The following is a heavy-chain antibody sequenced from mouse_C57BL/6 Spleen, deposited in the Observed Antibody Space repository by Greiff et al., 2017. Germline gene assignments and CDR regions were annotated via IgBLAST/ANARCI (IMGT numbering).Heavy chain of an antibody. J-gene: IGHJ1*03. Sequence: VQLQQSGPELVKPGASVKIPCKASGYTFTDYNMDWVKQSHGKSLEWIGDINPNNGGTIYNQKFKGKATLTVDKSSSTAYIELRSLTSEDTAVYYCARPTVAHWYFDVWGTGTTVTVSS. CDR2: INPNNGGT. CDR3: ARPTVAHWYFDV. CDR1: GYTFTDYN. D-gene: IGHD1-1*01. V-gene: IGHV1-18*01.